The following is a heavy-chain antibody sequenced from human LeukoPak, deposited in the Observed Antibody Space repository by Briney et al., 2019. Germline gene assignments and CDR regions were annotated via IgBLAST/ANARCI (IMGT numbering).Heavy chain of an antibody. CDR2: ISTSGGST. Sequence: GGSLRLSCAASGFTFSRYAMHWVRQAPGKGLQFVSAISTSGGSTSYANSVRGRFTISRDNSKNTLHLQMGSLRAEDMAVYYCARDDGGYGSGSHYYFYSMDFWGQGTTVTVSS. CDR3: ARDDGGYGSGSHYYFYSMDF. CDR1: GFTFSRYA. V-gene: IGHV3-64*01. D-gene: IGHD3-10*01. J-gene: IGHJ6*02.